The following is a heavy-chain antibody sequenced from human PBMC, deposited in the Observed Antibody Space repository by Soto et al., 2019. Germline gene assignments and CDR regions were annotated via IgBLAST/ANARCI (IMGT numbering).Heavy chain of an antibody. J-gene: IGHJ4*02. CDR3: ASRSVEYSSSWYS. V-gene: IGHV3-48*01. Sequence: GGSLRLSCAASGFTFSSYSMNWVRQAPGKGLEWVSYISSSSSTIYYADSVKGRFTISRDNAKNSLYLQMNGLRAEDTAVYYCASRSVEYSSSWYSWGQGTLVTVSS. CDR2: ISSSSSTI. D-gene: IGHD6-13*01. CDR1: GFTFSSYS.